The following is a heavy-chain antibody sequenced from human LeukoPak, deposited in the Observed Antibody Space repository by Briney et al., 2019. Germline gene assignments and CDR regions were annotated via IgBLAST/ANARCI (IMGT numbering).Heavy chain of an antibody. CDR1: GFTFSSYW. CDR2: IKQDGSEK. D-gene: IGHD6-19*01. J-gene: IGHJ4*02. Sequence: PGGSLRLSCAASGFTFSSYWMSWVRQAPGKGLEWVANIKQDGSEKYYVDSVKGRFTISRDNAKNSLYLQMNSLRAEDTAVYYCASSGWYPGPYYFDYWGQGTLVTVSS. CDR3: ASSGWYPGPYYFDY. V-gene: IGHV3-7*01.